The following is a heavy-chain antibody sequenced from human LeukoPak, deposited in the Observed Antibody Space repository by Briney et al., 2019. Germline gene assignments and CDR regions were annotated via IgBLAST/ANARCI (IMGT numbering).Heavy chain of an antibody. Sequence: ASVKVSCEASGYTFTGYYVHWVRQAPGQGLEWMGRINPNSGGTNYAQKFQGSVTMTRDTSISTAYMELSRLRSDDTAVYYCARPVLKGYDNCGYWGQGTLVTVSS. J-gene: IGHJ4*02. D-gene: IGHD1-20*01. V-gene: IGHV1-2*06. CDR3: ARPVLKGYDNCGY. CDR1: GYTFTGYY. CDR2: INPNSGGT.